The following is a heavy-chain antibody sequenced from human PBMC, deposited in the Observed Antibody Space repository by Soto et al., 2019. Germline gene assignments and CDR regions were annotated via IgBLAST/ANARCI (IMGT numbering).Heavy chain of an antibody. Sequence: QVQLVQSGAEVKKPGASVRVSCKASGYTFTDYYMHWVRQAPGQGLECMGWINPNNGDTNYAQKFQGRVTMTRDTSSSTAYLEVSRLRSDDTALYYCARSVSFITPRPDYWSQGTLVTVSS. J-gene: IGHJ4*02. CDR2: INPNNGDT. CDR3: ARSVSFITPRPDY. V-gene: IGHV1-2*02. CDR1: GYTFTDYY. D-gene: IGHD3-10*01.